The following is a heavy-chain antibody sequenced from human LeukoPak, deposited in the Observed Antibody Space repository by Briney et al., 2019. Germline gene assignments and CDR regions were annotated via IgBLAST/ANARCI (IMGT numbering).Heavy chain of an antibody. Sequence: SGGSLRLSCAASGFTFSNYWMHWVRQVPGKGLVWVSRIRTDGMETSYADSVKGRFTISRDNSKNTLYLQMNSLRAEDTAVYYCAKEIAAAGSPNWFDPWGQGTLVTVSS. J-gene: IGHJ5*02. D-gene: IGHD6-13*01. V-gene: IGHV3-74*01. CDR1: GFTFSNYW. CDR3: AKEIAAAGSPNWFDP. CDR2: IRTDGMET.